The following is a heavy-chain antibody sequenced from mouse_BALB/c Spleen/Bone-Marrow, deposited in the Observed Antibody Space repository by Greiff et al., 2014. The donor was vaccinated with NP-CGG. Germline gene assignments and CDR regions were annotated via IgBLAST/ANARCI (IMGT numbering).Heavy chain of an antibody. V-gene: IGHV1S56*01. D-gene: IGHD2-4*01. CDR1: GYTFTTYD. J-gene: IGHJ2*01. CDR3: ARGGDYHYFDY. Sequence: VQLQQSGPELVKPGALVKISCKASGYTFTTYDINWVKQRPGQGLEWIGWISPGDGNTNYNEKFKGKAALTADKSSSTAYMQLSSLTSENSAVYFCARGGDYHYFDYWGQGTTLTVSS. CDR2: ISPGDGNT.